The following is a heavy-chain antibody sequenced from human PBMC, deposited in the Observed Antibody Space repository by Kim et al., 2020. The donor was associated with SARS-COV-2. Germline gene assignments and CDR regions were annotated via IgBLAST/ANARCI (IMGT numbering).Heavy chain of an antibody. V-gene: IGHV3-23*01. J-gene: IGHJ4*02. CDR1: GFNFSSYA. Sequence: GGSLRLSCAASGFNFSSYAMSWVRQAPGKGLEWVSAISGSGGSTYYADSVKGRFTISRDNSKNTLYLQMNSLRAEDTAVYYCAKDLYYDSSGYYLDCWGQGALVTVSS. D-gene: IGHD3-22*01. CDR3: AKDLYYDSSGYYLDC. CDR2: ISGSGGST.